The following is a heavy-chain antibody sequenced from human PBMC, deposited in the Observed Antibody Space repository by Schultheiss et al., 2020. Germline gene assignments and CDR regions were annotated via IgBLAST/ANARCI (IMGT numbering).Heavy chain of an antibody. CDR1: GYTFTSYY. CDR2: INPNSGGT. D-gene: IGHD3-22*01. CDR3: ARDKDYYDSSGYPHY. Sequence: KISCKASGYTFTSYYMHWVRQAPGQGLEWMGWINPNSGGTNYAQKFQGRVTMTRDTSTSTVYMELSSLRSDDTAVYYCARDKDYYDSSGYPHYWGQGTLVTVSS. V-gene: IGHV1-2*02. J-gene: IGHJ4*02.